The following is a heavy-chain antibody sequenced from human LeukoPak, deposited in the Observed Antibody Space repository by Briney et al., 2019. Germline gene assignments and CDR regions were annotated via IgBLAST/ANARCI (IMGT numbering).Heavy chain of an antibody. V-gene: IGHV3-64D*09. D-gene: IGHD2-2*01. Sequence: GGSLRLSCSASGFTFSSYAMHWVRQAPGKGLEYVSAISSNGGSTYYADSVKGRFTISRDNSKNTLYLQMSSLRAEGTAVYYCVKGYCSSISCFGDYWGQGTLSPSPQ. CDR3: VKGYCSSISCFGDY. CDR1: GFTFSSYA. J-gene: IGHJ4*02. CDR2: ISSNGGST.